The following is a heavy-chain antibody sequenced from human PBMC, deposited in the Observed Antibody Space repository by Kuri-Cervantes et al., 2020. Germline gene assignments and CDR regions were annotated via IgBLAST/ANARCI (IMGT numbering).Heavy chain of an antibody. J-gene: IGHJ4*02. V-gene: IGHV2-70*01. Sequence: SGPTLVKPAETLTLTCTVSGFSLSNARMGVSWIRQPPGKALEWLALIDWDDDKYYSTSLKTRLTISKDTSKNQVVLTMTNMDPVDTATYYCARIAVAGTGVDYWGQGTLVTVSS. D-gene: IGHD6-19*01. CDR2: IDWDDDK. CDR1: GFSLSNARMG. CDR3: ARIAVAGTGVDY.